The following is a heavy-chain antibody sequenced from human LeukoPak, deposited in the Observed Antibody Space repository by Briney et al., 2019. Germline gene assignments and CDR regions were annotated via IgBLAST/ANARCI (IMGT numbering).Heavy chain of an antibody. CDR2: IYYSGSP. CDR3: ARSVGGYFDWLLPEAGGYYYYYGMDV. D-gene: IGHD3-9*01. Sequence: PSETLSLTFTVSGGSIGSSYYYGRCIPQPPGGAREGMGCIYYSGSPHYNPSVKSRVTIRVATSKNQFSLQLRSVTAADTAVYYCARSVGGYFDWLLPEAGGYYYYYGMDVWGQGTTVTVSS. CDR1: GGSIGSSYYY. V-gene: IGHV4-39*07. J-gene: IGHJ6*02.